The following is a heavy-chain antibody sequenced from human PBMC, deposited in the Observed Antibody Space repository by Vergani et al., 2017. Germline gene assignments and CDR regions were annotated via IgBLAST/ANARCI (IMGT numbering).Heavy chain of an antibody. CDR3: ARVRYCSGGSCYLYYFDY. CDR2: IYYSGST. V-gene: IGHV4-39*01. CDR1: GGSISSSSYY. Sequence: QLQLQESGPGLVKPSETLSLTCTVSGGSISSSSYYWGWIRQPPGKGLEWIGSIYYSGSTYYNPSLKSRVTISVDTSKNQFSLKLSSVTAADTAVYYCARVRYCSGGSCYLYYFDYWGQGTLVTVSS. D-gene: IGHD2-15*01. J-gene: IGHJ4*02.